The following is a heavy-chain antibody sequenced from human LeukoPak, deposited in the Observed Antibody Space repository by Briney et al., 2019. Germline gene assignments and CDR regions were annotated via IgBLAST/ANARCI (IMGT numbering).Heavy chain of an antibody. J-gene: IGHJ4*02. CDR2: IYYSGST. D-gene: IGHD3-22*01. Sequence: SETLSLTCTVSGGSISSYYWSWIRQPPGKGLEWIGYIYYSGSTNYNPSLKGRVTISVDTSKNQFSLKLSSVTAADTAVYYCASIWYYYDSSGYSQYYFDYWGRGTLVTVSS. CDR3: ASIWYYYDSSGYSQYYFDY. V-gene: IGHV4-59*01. CDR1: GGSISSYY.